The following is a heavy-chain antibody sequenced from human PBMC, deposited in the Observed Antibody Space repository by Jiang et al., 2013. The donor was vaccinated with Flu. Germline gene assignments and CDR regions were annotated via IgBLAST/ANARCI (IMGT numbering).Heavy chain of an antibody. J-gene: IGHJ5*02. CDR2: ISGSGGST. Sequence: SSYAMSWVRQAPGKGLEWVSAISGSGGSTYYADSVKGRFTISRDNSKNTLYLQMNSLRAEDTAVYYCAKEGIYYYDSSGYYNWFDPWGQGTLVTVSS. V-gene: IGHV3-23*01. CDR3: AKEGIYYYDSSGYYNWFDP. CDR1: SSYA. D-gene: IGHD3-22*01.